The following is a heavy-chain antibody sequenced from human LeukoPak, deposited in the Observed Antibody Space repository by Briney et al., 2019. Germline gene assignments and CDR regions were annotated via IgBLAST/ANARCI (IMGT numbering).Heavy chain of an antibody. CDR2: INPSGGST. V-gene: IGHV1-46*01. D-gene: IGHD2-15*01. J-gene: IGHJ6*02. CDR1: GYTFTSYY. Sequence: GASVKVSCKASGYTFTSYYMHWVRQAPGQGLEWMGIINPSGGSTSYAQKFQGRVTMTRDTSTSTVYMELSSLRSEDTAVYYCAREWRKVVVAATLGMDVWGQGTTVTVSS. CDR3: AREWRKVVVAATLGMDV.